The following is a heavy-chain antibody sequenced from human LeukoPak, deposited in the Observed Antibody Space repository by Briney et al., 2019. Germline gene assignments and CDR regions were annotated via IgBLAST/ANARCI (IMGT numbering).Heavy chain of an antibody. CDR2: IYPGDSDT. J-gene: IGHJ5*02. CDR3: ALSSARPGNNWFDP. V-gene: IGHV5-51*01. Sequence: GESLKISCRGSGYRFTTYWIAWVRHMPGKGLEWMGIIYPGDSDTRYSPSFRGQVTISADKSISTAYLQWSSLKASDTAVYYCALSSARPGNNWFDPWGQGTLVTVSS. CDR1: GYRFTTYW. D-gene: IGHD2-2*01.